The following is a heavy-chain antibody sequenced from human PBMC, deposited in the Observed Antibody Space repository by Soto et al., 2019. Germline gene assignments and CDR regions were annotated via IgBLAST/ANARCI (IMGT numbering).Heavy chain of an antibody. V-gene: IGHV1-69*01. J-gene: IGHJ6*02. Sequence: QVQLVQSGAEVQKPGSSVKVSCKTSGVSFNNNGIGWVRQAPGHGLEWMGGVSPPFRTSNYARKFQGGISITAEASTGTVNMELSSLTSEDTAQYYCARVLYYGSGSYSPYGMDVWGQGTTVTVSS. CDR3: ARVLYYGSGSYSPYGMDV. CDR2: VSPPFRTS. CDR1: GVSFNNNG. D-gene: IGHD3-10*01.